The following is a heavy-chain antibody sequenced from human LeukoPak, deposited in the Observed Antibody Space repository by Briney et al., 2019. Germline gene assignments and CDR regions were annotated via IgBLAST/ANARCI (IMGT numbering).Heavy chain of an antibody. Sequence: PGGSLRLSCAASGFTFSNAWVSWVRQAPGKGLEWVGRIKSKTDGGTTDYAAPVKGRFTISRDDSKNTLYLQMNSLKTEDTAVYYCTTDSDGSTSLKYGMDVWGQGTTVTVSS. CDR1: GFTFSNAW. V-gene: IGHV3-15*01. CDR3: TTDSDGSTSLKYGMDV. CDR2: IKSKTDGGTT. D-gene: IGHD2-2*01. J-gene: IGHJ6*02.